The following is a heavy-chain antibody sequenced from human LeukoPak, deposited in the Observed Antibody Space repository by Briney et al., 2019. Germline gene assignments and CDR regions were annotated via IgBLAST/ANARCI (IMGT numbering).Heavy chain of an antibody. CDR1: GFTFSSYA. CDR2: ISSNGGST. CDR3: ARDPAVSEYYFDY. V-gene: IGHV3-64*01. D-gene: IGHD2-15*01. J-gene: IGHJ4*02. Sequence: GGSLRLSCAASGFTFSSYAMHWVRQAPGKGLEYVSAISSNGGSTYYANSVKGRFTISRDNSKNTLYLQMGSLRAEDMAVYYCARDPAVSEYYFDYWGQGTLVTVSS.